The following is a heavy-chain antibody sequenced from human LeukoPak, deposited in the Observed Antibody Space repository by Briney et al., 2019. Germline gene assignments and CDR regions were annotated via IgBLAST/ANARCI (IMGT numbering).Heavy chain of an antibody. CDR1: GGSISSTSYY. Sequence: SETLSLTCTVSGGSISSTSYYWGWIRQPPGKGLEWIGSIYYSGSTYYHPSLKSRVTISVDTSKKQLFLKLSSVTAADTAVYYCARPKTGSDAFDIWGQGTMVTVSS. V-gene: IGHV4-39*01. CDR2: IYYSGST. CDR3: ARPKTGSDAFDI. J-gene: IGHJ3*02. D-gene: IGHD3-9*01.